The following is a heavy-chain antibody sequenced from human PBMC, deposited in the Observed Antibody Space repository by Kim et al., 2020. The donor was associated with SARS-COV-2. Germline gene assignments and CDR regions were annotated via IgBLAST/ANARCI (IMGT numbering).Heavy chain of an antibody. CDR3: ATGVSTFDS. CDR2: GGTT. Sequence: GGTTDYAAPVKGRFTVSRDDSKNTLFLQMNSLKTEGTAVYYCATGVSTFDSWGQGTLVTVSS. J-gene: IGHJ4*02. V-gene: IGHV3-15*01. D-gene: IGHD3-10*01.